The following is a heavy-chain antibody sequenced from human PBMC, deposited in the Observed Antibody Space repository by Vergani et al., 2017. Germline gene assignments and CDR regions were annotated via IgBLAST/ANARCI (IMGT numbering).Heavy chain of an antibody. CDR3: ARDNGSGSGAH. Sequence: QLQLQESGSGLVKPSQTLSLTCAVSGGSISSGGYSWSWIRQPAGKGLEWIGRIYTSGSTNYNPSLKSRVTISVDTSKNQFSLKLSSVTAADTAVYYCARDNGSGSGAHWGQGTLVTVSS. V-gene: IGHV4-61*02. CDR1: GGSISSGGYS. D-gene: IGHD3-10*01. CDR2: IYTSGST. J-gene: IGHJ4*02.